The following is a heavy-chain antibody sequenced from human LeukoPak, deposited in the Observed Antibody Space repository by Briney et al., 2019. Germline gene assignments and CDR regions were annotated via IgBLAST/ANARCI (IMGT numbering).Heavy chain of an antibody. CDR3: ARAQKHYDILTGYSILDY. CDR2: ISYDGSNK. D-gene: IGHD3-9*01. V-gene: IGHV3-30*04. Sequence: GGSLRLSCAASGFTFSSYAMHWVRQAPGKGLEWVAVISYDGSNKYYADSVKGRFTISRDNSKNTLYLQMNSLRAEDTAVYYCARAQKHYDILTGYSILDYWGQGTLVTVSS. CDR1: GFTFSSYA. J-gene: IGHJ4*02.